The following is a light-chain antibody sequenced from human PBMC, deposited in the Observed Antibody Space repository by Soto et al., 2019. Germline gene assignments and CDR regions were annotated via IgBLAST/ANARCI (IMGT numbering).Light chain of an antibody. J-gene: IGLJ1*01. Sequence: QSALTQPRSVSGSPXXXXTISCSGTSSDVGGYNYVSWYQQHPGKAPKVMIYDVSKRPSGVPDRFSGSKSGNTASLTISGLQAEDEADYYCCSYAGSYIYVFGSGTKLTVL. CDR2: DVS. CDR1: SSDVGGYNY. V-gene: IGLV2-11*01. CDR3: CSYAGSYIYV.